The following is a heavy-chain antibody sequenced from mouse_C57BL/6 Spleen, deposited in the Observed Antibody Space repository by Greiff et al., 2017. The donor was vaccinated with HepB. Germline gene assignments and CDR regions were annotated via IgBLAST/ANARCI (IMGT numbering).Heavy chain of an antibody. CDR1: GYTFTDYY. Sequence: VHVKQSGPVLVKPGASVKMSCKASGYTFTDYYMNWVKQSHGKSLEWIGVINPYNGGTSYNQKFKGKATLTVDKSSSTAYMELNSLTSEDSAVYYCAKDKYFDVWGTGTTVTVSS. V-gene: IGHV1-19*01. J-gene: IGHJ1*03. CDR3: AKDKYFDV. CDR2: INPYNGGT.